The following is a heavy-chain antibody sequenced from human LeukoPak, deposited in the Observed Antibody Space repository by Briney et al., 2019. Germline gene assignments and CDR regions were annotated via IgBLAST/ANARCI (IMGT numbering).Heavy chain of an antibody. CDR1: GGSISSGGYY. J-gene: IGHJ4*02. Sequence: SETLSLTCTVSGGSISSGGYYWSWIRQHPGKGLEWIGYIYYSGSTYYNPSLKSRVTISVDTSKNQFSLKLSSVTAADTAVYYCARVVDTATVIDYWGQGTLVTVSS. CDR3: ARVVDTATVIDY. CDR2: IYYSGST. V-gene: IGHV4-31*03. D-gene: IGHD5-18*01.